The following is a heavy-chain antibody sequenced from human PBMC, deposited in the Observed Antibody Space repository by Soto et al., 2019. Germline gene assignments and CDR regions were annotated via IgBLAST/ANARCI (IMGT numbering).Heavy chain of an antibody. CDR2: IKSKTDGGTT. V-gene: IGHV3-15*01. Sequence: PRGSLRLSCAASGFTFSNAWMSWVRQAPGKGLEWVGRIKSKTDGGTTDYAAPVKGRFTISRDDSKNTLYLQMNSLKTEDTAVYYCTTESESGPDCSSTSCYRGDAFDIWGQGTMVTVSS. J-gene: IGHJ3*02. CDR1: GFTFSNAW. D-gene: IGHD2-2*02. CDR3: TTESESGPDCSSTSCYRGDAFDI.